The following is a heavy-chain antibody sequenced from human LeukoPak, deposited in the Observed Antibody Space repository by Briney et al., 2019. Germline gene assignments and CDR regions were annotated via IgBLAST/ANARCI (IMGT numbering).Heavy chain of an antibody. CDR3: ASVRRDGYNRYFDY. CDR1: GGSISSGGYY. V-gene: IGHV4-31*02. CDR2: IYYSGST. D-gene: IGHD5-24*01. Sequence: SQSLSLTWTVSGGSISSGGYYWSWIRQHPGKGLEWIGYIYYSGSTYYNPSLKTRVTISVDTSKNQFSLKLSSVTAADTAVYYCASVRRDGYNRYFDYWGQGTLVTVSS. J-gene: IGHJ4*02.